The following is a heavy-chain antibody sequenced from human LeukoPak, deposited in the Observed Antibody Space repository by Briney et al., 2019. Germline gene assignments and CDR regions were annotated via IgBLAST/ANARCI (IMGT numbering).Heavy chain of an antibody. D-gene: IGHD1-26*01. V-gene: IGHV4-61*08. CDR1: GASVGSAGYY. J-gene: IGHJ4*02. CDR3: ARTQSQSGSYRYYFAY. Sequence: PSETLSFTCTVSGASVGSAGYYWSWIRQPPGGGLEWIGYVYYIDNTNYNPSLKSRVTMSVNPSKNRFSLNLHSVTAADTAMYYCARTQSQSGSYRYYFAYWGQGTLVTVSS. CDR2: VYYIDNT.